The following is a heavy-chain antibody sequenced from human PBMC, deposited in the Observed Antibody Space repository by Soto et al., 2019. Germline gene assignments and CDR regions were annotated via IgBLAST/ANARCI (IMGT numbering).Heavy chain of an antibody. CDR3: ARGSWDDVSGHYYMDV. D-gene: IGHD5-12*01. Sequence: QVQLQLSGPGLMKPSQTLSLTCAISGDSVSSNSAGWNWVRQTPSRGLEWLGRTYYKSKWFNNYAVSVKSRIPSTPETSQNQFSLQLDSVTPEDTAVYYCARGSWDDVSGHYYMDVWGKGTTVTVSS. CDR1: GDSVSSNSAG. J-gene: IGHJ6*03. CDR2: TYYKSKWFN. V-gene: IGHV6-1*01.